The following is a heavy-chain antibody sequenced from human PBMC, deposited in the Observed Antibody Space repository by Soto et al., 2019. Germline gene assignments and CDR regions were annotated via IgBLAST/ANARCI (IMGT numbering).Heavy chain of an antibody. Sequence: PGESLKISCKGSGYSFTSYWISWVRQMPGKGLEWMGRIDPSDSYTNYSPSFQGHVTISADKSISTAYLQWSSLKASDTAMYYCAVVRHLVVVPYAFDIWGQGTMVTRLL. CDR1: GYSFTSYW. CDR3: AVVRHLVVVPYAFDI. V-gene: IGHV5-10-1*01. D-gene: IGHD2-21*01. J-gene: IGHJ3*02. CDR2: IDPSDSYT.